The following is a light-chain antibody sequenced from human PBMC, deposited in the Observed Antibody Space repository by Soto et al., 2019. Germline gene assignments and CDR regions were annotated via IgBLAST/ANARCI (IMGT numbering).Light chain of an antibody. CDR2: GVS. V-gene: IGKV3-20*01. CDR1: QSVRNSY. J-gene: IGKJ2*01. CDR3: LQYGSSPYT. Sequence: EIVLTQSPGTLSLSPGERATLSCRASQSVRNSYLAWYQQKPGQAPRLLIYGVSSRATGIPDRFSCSGSGTDFTLTISRLEPEDFAVYYCLQYGSSPYTFGQGTKLEI.